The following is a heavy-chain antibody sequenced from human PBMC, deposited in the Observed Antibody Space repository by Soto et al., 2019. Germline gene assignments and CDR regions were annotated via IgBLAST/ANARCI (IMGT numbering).Heavy chain of an antibody. CDR2: SMPVFRRP. Sequence: QVQLVQSGAEVKKPGSSVKVSCKASGGTFRTSAISWVRQAPGHGLECVGGSMPVFRRPKYAQNFQGRVTISADESTITAYIELSTLRSDDTAVYYCARENDRPQLGGNYYYIFDVWGQGTAVTVSS. CDR3: ARENDRPQLGGNYYYIFDV. D-gene: IGHD1-1*01. CDR1: GGTFRTSA. V-gene: IGHV1-69*12. J-gene: IGHJ6*02.